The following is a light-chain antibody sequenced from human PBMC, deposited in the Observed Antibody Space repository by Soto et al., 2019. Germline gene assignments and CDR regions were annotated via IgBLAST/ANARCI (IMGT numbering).Light chain of an antibody. Sequence: QSALTQPASVSGSPGQSITISCTGTSSDVGAYNYVSWYQQHPGKAPKLMIYEVNNRPSGVCNRFSGSKSGNTASLTISGLQAEDEADYYCSSYTTSSTLVFGGGTQLTVL. CDR1: SSDVGAYNY. V-gene: IGLV2-14*03. J-gene: IGLJ3*02. CDR3: SSYTTSSTLV. CDR2: EVN.